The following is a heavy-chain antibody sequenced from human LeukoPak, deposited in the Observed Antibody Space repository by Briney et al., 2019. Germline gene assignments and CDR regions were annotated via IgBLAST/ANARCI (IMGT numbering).Heavy chain of an antibody. CDR2: INTNTGNP. Sequence: ASVKVSCKAYGYTLSTYAMNWVRQAPGQGLEWMGWINTNTGNPSYAQGFTGRFVFSLDTSVSTAYLQINNLKAEDTAIYYCAIDTDAGGAISGVSAYWGQGTLVTVSS. V-gene: IGHV7-4-1*02. CDR3: AIDTDAGGAISGVSAY. D-gene: IGHD2-8*02. CDR1: GYTLSTYA. J-gene: IGHJ4*02.